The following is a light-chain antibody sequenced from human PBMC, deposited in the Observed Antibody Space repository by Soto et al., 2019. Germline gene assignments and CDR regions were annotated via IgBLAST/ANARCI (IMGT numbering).Light chain of an antibody. CDR1: SSDVGSYNL. V-gene: IGLV2-23*02. CDR3: CSYAGSSTFVV. CDR2: EVS. J-gene: IGLJ2*01. Sequence: QSALTQPASVSGSPGQSITISCTGTSSDVGSYNLVSWYQQHPGKAPKLMIYEVSKRPSGVSNRFSGSKSGNTASLTISGLQAEDEAVYYCCSYAGSSTFVVFGGGTKVTVL.